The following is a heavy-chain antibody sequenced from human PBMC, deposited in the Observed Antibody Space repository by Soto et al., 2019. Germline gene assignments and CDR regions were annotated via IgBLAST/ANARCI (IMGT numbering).Heavy chain of an antibody. D-gene: IGHD3-22*01. V-gene: IGHV3-30-3*01. CDR1: GFTFSSYA. Sequence: LRLSCAASGFTFSSYAMHWVRQAPGKGLEWVAVISYDGSNKYYADSVKGRFTISRDNSKNTLYLQMNSLRAEDTAVYYCAREPTHSSGYWVYFDYCGQGTLVTVSS. CDR2: ISYDGSNK. CDR3: AREPTHSSGYWVYFDY. J-gene: IGHJ4*02.